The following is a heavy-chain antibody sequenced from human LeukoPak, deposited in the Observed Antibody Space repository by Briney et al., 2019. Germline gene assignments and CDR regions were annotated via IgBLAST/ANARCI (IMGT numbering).Heavy chain of an antibody. V-gene: IGHV3-7*01. Sequence: GGSLRLSCAAAGFRLRNYWMTGVGQATEKGLEWLARIKTDGSETYYTISRDNAKSSLYLKINSLRVEDTAVYHCVRFGRDHDMGLWGQGTTVIVS. CDR2: IKTDGSET. CDR3: VRFGRDHDMGL. CDR1: GFRLRNYW. J-gene: IGHJ6*02. D-gene: IGHD3-16*01.